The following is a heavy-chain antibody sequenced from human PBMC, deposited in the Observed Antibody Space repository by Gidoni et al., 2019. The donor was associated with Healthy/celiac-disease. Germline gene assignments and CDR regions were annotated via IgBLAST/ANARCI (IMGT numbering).Heavy chain of an antibody. CDR2: ISSSSSYI. V-gene: IGHV3-21*01. CDR3: ARDLITGTTEYYYYMDV. J-gene: IGHJ6*03. D-gene: IGHD1-20*01. CDR1: GFTFSSYS. Sequence: GGGLVKPGGSLRLSCAASGFTFSSYSMNWVRQAPGKGLEWVSSISSSSSYIYYADSVKGRFTISRDNAKNSLYLQMNSLRAEDTAVYYCARDLITGTTEYYYYMDVWGKGTTVTVSS.